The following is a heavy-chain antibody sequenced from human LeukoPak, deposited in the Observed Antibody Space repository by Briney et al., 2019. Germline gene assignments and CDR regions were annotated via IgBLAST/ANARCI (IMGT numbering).Heavy chain of an antibody. Sequence: SETLSLTCTVSGGFISSYYGSWIRQPPGKGLEWIGYIYYSGSTNYNPSLKSRVTISVDTSKNQFSLKLSSVTAADTAVYYCARGRVVMVAWGQGTLVTVSS. CDR2: IYYSGST. CDR3: ARGRVVMVA. D-gene: IGHD2-15*01. V-gene: IGHV4-59*01. CDR1: GGFISSYY. J-gene: IGHJ1*01.